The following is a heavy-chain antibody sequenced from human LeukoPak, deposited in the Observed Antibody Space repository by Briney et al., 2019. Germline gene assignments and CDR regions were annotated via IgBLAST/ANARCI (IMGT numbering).Heavy chain of an antibody. CDR2: ISWNSGSI. J-gene: IGHJ4*02. D-gene: IGHD6-19*01. CDR1: GFTFDDYA. Sequence: GGSLRLSCAASGFTFDDYAMHWVRQAPGKGLEWVSGISWNSGSIGYADSVKGRFTISRDNAKNSLYLQMNSLRAEDMALYYCAKDTSYSSGWLDYWGQGTLVTVSS. V-gene: IGHV3-9*03. CDR3: AKDTSYSSGWLDY.